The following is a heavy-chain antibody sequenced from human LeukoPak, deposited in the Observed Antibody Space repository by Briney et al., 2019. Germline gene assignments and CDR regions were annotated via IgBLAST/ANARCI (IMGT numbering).Heavy chain of an antibody. V-gene: IGHV1-69*04. Sequence: ASVRVSCKASGGSFSDYAISWVRQAPGHGLEWMGRLMPSLNVGSNAQKFQGRVTITADKSASTAYMELNSLTFEDTAVYYCARGRALVGSWSIHYWGQGTLVTVSS. CDR2: LMPSLNVG. J-gene: IGHJ4*02. CDR3: ARGRALVGSWSIHY. CDR1: GGSFSDYA. D-gene: IGHD1-26*01.